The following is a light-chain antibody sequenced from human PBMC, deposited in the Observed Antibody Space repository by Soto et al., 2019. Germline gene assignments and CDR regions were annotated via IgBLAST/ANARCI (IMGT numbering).Light chain of an antibody. V-gene: IGLV2-8*01. CDR2: EVT. Sequence: QSVRTQAPSGSGSPGQAGTISCIGICSDVGDCNYVSWYQQRPGKAPKVLIYEVTKRPSGVPDRFSGSQSGNTASLTVSGLQAEDEADYYCGSYAGNNNYVFGSGTKVTVL. J-gene: IGLJ1*01. CDR3: GSYAGNNNYV. CDR1: CSDVGDCNY.